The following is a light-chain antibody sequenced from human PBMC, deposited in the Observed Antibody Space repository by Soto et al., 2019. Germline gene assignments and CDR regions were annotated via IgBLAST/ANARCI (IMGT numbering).Light chain of an antibody. CDR2: DVT. J-gene: IGKJ2*01. V-gene: IGKV3-20*01. Sequence: EVVLTQSPGTLSLSPGERATLSCRASESVSASYLAWYQQKPGQSPRLLIYDVTSRAAGIPDRFSGTGSGTDFTLTINCLDPEDFAVYFCQQYGGSPPGYVFGQGTKLEIK. CDR1: ESVSASY. CDR3: QQYGGSPPGYV.